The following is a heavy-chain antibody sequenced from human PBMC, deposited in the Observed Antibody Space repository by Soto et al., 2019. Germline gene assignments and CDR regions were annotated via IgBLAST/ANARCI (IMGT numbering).Heavy chain of an antibody. J-gene: IGHJ4*02. D-gene: IGHD3-9*01. CDR1: GRSFSGYY. CDR3: ARVPFGLVIRYYFDY. CDR2: INLNGGT. V-gene: IGHV4-34*01. Sequence: QVQLQQRGAGLLKPSETLSLTCAVYGRSFSGYYWSWIRQPPGQGLEWIGEINLNGGTTYSTSLKSRITISVDTSKNQFALKLTSVTAADTAVYYCARVPFGLVIRYYFDYWGQGTLVTVSS.